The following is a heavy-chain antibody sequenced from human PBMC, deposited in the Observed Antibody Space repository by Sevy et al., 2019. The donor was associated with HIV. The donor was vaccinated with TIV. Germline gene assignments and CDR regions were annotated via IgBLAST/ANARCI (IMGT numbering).Heavy chain of an antibody. Sequence: SETLSLTCTVSGFSISSDYYWGWIRQPPGKGLEGVGSSYDGGSTYYNPSLKSRVTISIDTSKNKFSLKLSSVTAADTAVYYCARDYYGSGSYYEFVYWGQGTLVTVSS. V-gene: IGHV4-38-2*02. CDR1: GFSISSDYY. CDR2: SYDGGST. CDR3: ARDYYGSGSYYEFVY. J-gene: IGHJ4*02. D-gene: IGHD3-10*01.